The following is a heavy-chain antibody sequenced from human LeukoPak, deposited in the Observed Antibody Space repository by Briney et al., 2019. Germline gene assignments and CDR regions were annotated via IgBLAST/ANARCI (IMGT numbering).Heavy chain of an antibody. D-gene: IGHD3-22*01. J-gene: IGHJ4*02. CDR3: AKAPTKEEEWLLLNYFDY. CDR1: GFTLSSYA. CDR2: ISGSGTRT. Sequence: GGSLRLSCVGSGFTLSSYAMSWVRQAPGKGLEWVSAISGSGTRTYYADSVKGRFTISRDNSKNALYLQMNSLRAEDTAVYYCAKAPTKEEEWLLLNYFDYWGQGTLVTVSS. V-gene: IGHV3-23*01.